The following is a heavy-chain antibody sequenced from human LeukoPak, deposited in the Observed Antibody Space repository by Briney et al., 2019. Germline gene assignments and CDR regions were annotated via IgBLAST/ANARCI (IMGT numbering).Heavy chain of an antibody. V-gene: IGHV3-66*02. Sequence: PGGSLRLSCAASGFTVSSNYMSWVRQAPGKGLEWVSVIYSGGSTYYADSAKGRFTISRDNSKNTLYLQMNSLRAEDTAVYYCARAHDSGAFDIRGQGTMVTVSS. CDR2: IYSGGST. D-gene: IGHD3-22*01. J-gene: IGHJ3*02. CDR3: ARAHDSGAFDI. CDR1: GFTVSSNY.